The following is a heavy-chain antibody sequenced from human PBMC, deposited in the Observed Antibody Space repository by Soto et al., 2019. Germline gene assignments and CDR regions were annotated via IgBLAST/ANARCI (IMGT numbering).Heavy chain of an antibody. V-gene: IGHV1-69*13. Sequence: GASVKVSCKASGGTFSSYAISWVRQAPGQGLEWMGGIIPIFGTANYAQKFQGRVTITADESTSTAYMELSSLRSEDTAVYYCARAQTSRYGQDDAFDIWGQGTMVTVS. J-gene: IGHJ3*02. CDR1: GGTFSSYA. CDR2: IIPIFGTA. D-gene: IGHD3-10*01. CDR3: ARAQTSRYGQDDAFDI.